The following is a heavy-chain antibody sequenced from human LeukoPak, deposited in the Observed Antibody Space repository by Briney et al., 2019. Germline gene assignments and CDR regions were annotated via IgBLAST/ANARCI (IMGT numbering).Heavy chain of an antibody. CDR2: ISSSGSTI. Sequence: PGGSLRLSCAASGFTFSSYGMSWVRQAPGKGLEWVSYISSSGSTIYYADSVKGRFTISRDNAKNSLYLQMNSLRAEDTAVYYCARVRAAAGNFYYYYMDVWGKGTTVTISS. D-gene: IGHD6-13*01. CDR1: GFTFSSYG. CDR3: ARVRAAAGNFYYYYMDV. V-gene: IGHV3-48*04. J-gene: IGHJ6*03.